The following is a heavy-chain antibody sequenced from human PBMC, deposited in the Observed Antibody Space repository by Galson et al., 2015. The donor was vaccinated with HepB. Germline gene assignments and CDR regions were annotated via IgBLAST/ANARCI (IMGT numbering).Heavy chain of an antibody. CDR2: IIPILGIA. Sequence: SVKVSCKASGGTFSSYTISWVRQAPGQGLEWMGRIIPILGIANYAQKFQGRVTITADKSTSTAYMELSSLRSEDTAVYYCARDGVVGATTLPILLRYYGMDVWGQGTTVTVSS. D-gene: IGHD1-26*01. CDR3: ARDGVVGATTLPILLRYYGMDV. J-gene: IGHJ6*02. CDR1: GGTFSSYT. V-gene: IGHV1-69*04.